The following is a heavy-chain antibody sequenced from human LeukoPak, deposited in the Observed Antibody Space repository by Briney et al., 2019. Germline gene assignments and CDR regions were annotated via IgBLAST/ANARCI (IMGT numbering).Heavy chain of an antibody. D-gene: IGHD6-19*01. Sequence: PGESLKISCKGSGYSFTSYWISWVRQMPGKGLEWMGRIDPSDSYTNYSPSFQGHVTISADKSISSAYLHCSSLKASDTAIYYCARASTDNAGWHRGSFDYWGQGTLVTVSS. CDR2: IDPSDSYT. V-gene: IGHV5-10-1*01. CDR3: ARASTDNAGWHRGSFDY. CDR1: GYSFTSYW. J-gene: IGHJ4*02.